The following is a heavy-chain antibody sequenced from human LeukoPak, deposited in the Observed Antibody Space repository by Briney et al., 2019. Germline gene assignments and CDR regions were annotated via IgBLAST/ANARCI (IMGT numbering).Heavy chain of an antibody. V-gene: IGHV4-39*01. D-gene: IGHD3-3*01. CDR3: ARVSTIFGVVLGAAFDI. CDR2: IYYSGST. J-gene: IGHJ3*02. CDR1: GGSISSSSYY. Sequence: TSETLSLTCTVSGGSISSSSYYWGWIRQPPGKGLEWIGSIYYSGSTYYNPSLKSRVTISVDTSKNQFSLKLSSVTAADTAVYYCARVSTIFGVVLGAAFDIWGQGTMVTVSS.